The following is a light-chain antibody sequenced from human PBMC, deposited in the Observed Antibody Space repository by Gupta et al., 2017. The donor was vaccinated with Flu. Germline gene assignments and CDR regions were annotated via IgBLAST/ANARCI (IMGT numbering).Light chain of an antibody. CDR1: QCLSSY. Sequence: IQITHSPSFLSSSVGDRVTISCRASQCLSSYLNLYQQKPGQAPKLLIYGASSMQSGVPSMFSGSGCGTDFTLTISSLQPEDFATYSCQQSDSTPCTFGQATXVEIK. CDR3: QQSDSTPCT. V-gene: IGKV1-39*01. CDR2: GAS. J-gene: IGKJ1*01.